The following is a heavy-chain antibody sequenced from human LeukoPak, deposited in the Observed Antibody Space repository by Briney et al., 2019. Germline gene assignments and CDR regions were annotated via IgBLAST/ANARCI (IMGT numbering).Heavy chain of an antibody. Sequence: SETLSLTCTVSAGSISAHYWTWIRQPPGKGLEWIGYTSDSGSSNYKSSLKSRVSMSVDTPKRQFSLTLTSVTAADTAVYYCARIVRQDGGYLDLWGRGSLVTVSS. D-gene: IGHD3-16*02. CDR2: TSDSGSS. CDR3: ARIVRQDGGYLDL. V-gene: IGHV4-59*08. CDR1: AGSISAHY. J-gene: IGHJ2*01.